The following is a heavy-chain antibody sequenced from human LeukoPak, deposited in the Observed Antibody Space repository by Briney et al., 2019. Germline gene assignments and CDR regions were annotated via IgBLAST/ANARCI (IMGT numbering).Heavy chain of an antibody. Sequence: GGSLRLSCAASGFIVSSNYMSWVRQAPGKGLEWVSVIYSGGSTYYADSVKGRFTISRDNSKNTLYLQMNSLRAEDTAVYYCARGAAAGWELFHWGQGTLVTVSS. CDR3: ARGAAAGWELFH. CDR1: GFIVSSNY. V-gene: IGHV3-53*01. CDR2: IYSGGST. D-gene: IGHD1-26*01. J-gene: IGHJ4*02.